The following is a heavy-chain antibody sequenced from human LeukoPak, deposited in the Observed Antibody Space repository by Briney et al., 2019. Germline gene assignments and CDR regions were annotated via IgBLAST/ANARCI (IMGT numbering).Heavy chain of an antibody. CDR3: AKDRWRLHDY. Sequence: GGSLRRSCAASGFTFSSYAMIWVRQSPEKGLEWVSAIIGSGGSTYYADSVKGRFTISRDNSKNTLYLQMNSLRAEDTAVYYCAKDRWRLHDYWGQGTLVTVSS. V-gene: IGHV3-23*01. J-gene: IGHJ4*02. D-gene: IGHD6-25*01. CDR2: IIGSGGST. CDR1: GFTFSSYA.